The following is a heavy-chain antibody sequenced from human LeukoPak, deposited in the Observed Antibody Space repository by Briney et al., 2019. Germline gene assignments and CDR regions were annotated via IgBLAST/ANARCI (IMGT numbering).Heavy chain of an antibody. V-gene: IGHV3-30-3*02. CDR3: ASHTGTGDAFRPFHI. Sequence: GGSLRLSCAASGHTFSSHAMHWVREAPGKGLEWVAVISHDGGNKYYADTVKGCFTISRDTSTNRRYLQISSLRAEDTAVYYCASHTGTGDAFRPFHIWGQGTMVTVSS. CDR1: GHTFSSHA. J-gene: IGHJ3*02. D-gene: IGHD2-21*02. CDR2: ISHDGGNK.